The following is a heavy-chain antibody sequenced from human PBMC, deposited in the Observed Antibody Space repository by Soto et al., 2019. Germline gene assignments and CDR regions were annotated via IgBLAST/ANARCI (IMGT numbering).Heavy chain of an antibody. J-gene: IGHJ4*02. CDR3: ARDMGFGLSDY. V-gene: IGHV1-3*01. CDR1: GYTFTSYA. CDR2: INAGNGNT. Sequence: QVQLVQSGAEVKKPGASVKVSCKASGYTFTSYAMHWVRQAPGQRLECMGWINAGNGNTKYSQKFQGRVTITRDTSASTAYMELSRLRSEDTAVYYCARDMGFGLSDYWGKGTLVTVSS. D-gene: IGHD3-10*01.